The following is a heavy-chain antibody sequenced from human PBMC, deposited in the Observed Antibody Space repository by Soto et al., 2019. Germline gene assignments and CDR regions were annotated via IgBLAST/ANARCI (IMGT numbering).Heavy chain of an antibody. J-gene: IGHJ4*02. D-gene: IGHD3-9*01. V-gene: IGHV4-59*01. CDR3: ARGYFDWGIDY. CDR1: GGSISSYY. Sequence: SETLSLTCTVSGGSISSYYWSWIRQPPGKGLEWIGYIYYTGSTNYNPSLKSRVTISVDTSKNQFSLKLSSVTAADTAVYYCARGYFDWGIDYWGQGTLVTVSS. CDR2: IYYTGST.